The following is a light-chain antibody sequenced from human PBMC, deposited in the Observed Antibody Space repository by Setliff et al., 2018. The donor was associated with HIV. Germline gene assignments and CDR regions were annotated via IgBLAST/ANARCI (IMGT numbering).Light chain of an antibody. CDR3: QAWDISTGWV. V-gene: IGLV3-1*01. Sequence: SYELTQPPSVSVSPGQTASITCSGDKLWDRYVSWYQQKPGQSPMLVIYQNNKRPSGIPERFSGSKSGSTATLTISETQAMDEADYYCQAWDISTGWVFGTGTKGTV. CDR1: KLWDRY. J-gene: IGLJ1*01. CDR2: QNN.